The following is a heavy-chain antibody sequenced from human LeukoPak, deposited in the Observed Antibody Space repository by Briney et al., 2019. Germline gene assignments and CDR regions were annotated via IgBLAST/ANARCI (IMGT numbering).Heavy chain of an antibody. D-gene: IGHD3-10*01. CDR3: ARQGSGVTYYYYMDV. J-gene: IGHJ6*03. CDR2: INHSGST. V-gene: IGHV4-34*01. CDR1: GGSFSGYY. Sequence: PSETLSPTCAVYGGSFSGYYWSWIRQPPGKGLEWIGEINHSGSTNYNPSLKSRVTISVDTSKNQFSLKLSSVTAADTAVYYCARQGSGVTYYYYMDVWGKGTTVTISS.